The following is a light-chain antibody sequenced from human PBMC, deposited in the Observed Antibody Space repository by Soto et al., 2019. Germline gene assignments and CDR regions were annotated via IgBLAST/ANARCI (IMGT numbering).Light chain of an antibody. CDR1: QNISTN. J-gene: IGKJ4*01. CDR2: AAS. V-gene: IGKV1-39*01. CDR3: QQSYNTPLT. Sequence: SGSLGDRVTITCRTSQNISTNLNWYQQKPGKAPNLLIYAASTLQSGVPSRFSGRGSGTDFTLTVSSLQPEDFATYYCQQSYNTPLTFGGGTKVEIK.